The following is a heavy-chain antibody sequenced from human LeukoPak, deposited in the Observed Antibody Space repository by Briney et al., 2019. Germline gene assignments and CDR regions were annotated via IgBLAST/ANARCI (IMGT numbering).Heavy chain of an antibody. J-gene: IGHJ4*02. Sequence: GGSLRLFCTASGFTFSTHAMSWVRQAPGKGLEWVSAISGSGGSTFYADSVEGRFTISRDNSKNTLYLQMNSLRAEDTALYYCAKNEGISAAGIVDYWGQGTLVTVSS. CDR3: AKNEGISAAGIVDY. CDR2: ISGSGGST. CDR1: GFTFSTHA. D-gene: IGHD6-13*01. V-gene: IGHV3-23*01.